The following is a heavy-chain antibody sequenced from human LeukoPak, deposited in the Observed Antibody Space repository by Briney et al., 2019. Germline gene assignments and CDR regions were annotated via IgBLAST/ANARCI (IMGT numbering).Heavy chain of an antibody. CDR3: ARDRSNYSGSNWFDP. CDR1: GFTFSSYW. J-gene: IGHJ5*02. D-gene: IGHD1-26*01. Sequence: PGGSLRLSCAASGFTFSSYWMSWVRQAPGKGLEWVANIKQDGSEKYYVDSVKGRFTISRDNAKNSLYLQMNSLRAEDTAVYYCARDRSNYSGSNWFDPWGQGTLVTVSS. CDR2: IKQDGSEK. V-gene: IGHV3-7*01.